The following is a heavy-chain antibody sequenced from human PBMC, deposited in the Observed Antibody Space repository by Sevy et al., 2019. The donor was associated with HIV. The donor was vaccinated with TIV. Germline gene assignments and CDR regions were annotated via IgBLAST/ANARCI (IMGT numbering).Heavy chain of an antibody. V-gene: IGHV1-18*01. D-gene: IGHD2-2*01. CDR1: FYPFTSYV. CDR2: ISAYNGNT. Sequence: ASVKVSCKASFYPFTSYVFSWVRQAPGEGLEWMGWISAYNGNTIYAQRVHGRVTMTTDTSTSTAYMELRSLRSDDTALYYCARDPAAAPRGAFDIWGRGTMVTVSS. CDR3: ARDPAAAPRGAFDI. J-gene: IGHJ3*02.